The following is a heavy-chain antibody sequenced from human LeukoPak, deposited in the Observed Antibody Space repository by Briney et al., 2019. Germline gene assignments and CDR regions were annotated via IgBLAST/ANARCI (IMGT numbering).Heavy chain of an antibody. Sequence: GGSLRLSCAASGFTFSSYWMSWVRQAPGKGLEWVANIKRDGSEKYYVDSVKGRFTISRDNAKNSLYLQMNSLRAEDTAVYYCASQKVFDAFDIWGQGTMVTVSS. CDR2: IKRDGSEK. D-gene: IGHD1-20*01. V-gene: IGHV3-7*01. CDR3: ASQKVFDAFDI. CDR1: GFTFSSYW. J-gene: IGHJ3*02.